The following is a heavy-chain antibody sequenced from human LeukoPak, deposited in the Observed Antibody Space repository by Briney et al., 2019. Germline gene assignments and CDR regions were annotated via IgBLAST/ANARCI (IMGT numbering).Heavy chain of an antibody. D-gene: IGHD3-10*01. V-gene: IGHV3-74*01. CDR3: ARDFGRYFFDY. J-gene: IGHJ4*02. Sequence: QAGGSLRLSCAASGFTFSSYWMHWVRQTPGKGLVWVSRIESDGSTIYADSVRGRFTISRDNAKNMVYLQMNSLRAEDTAVYYCARDFGRYFFDYWGQGTLVTVSS. CDR1: GFTFSSYW. CDR2: IESDGST.